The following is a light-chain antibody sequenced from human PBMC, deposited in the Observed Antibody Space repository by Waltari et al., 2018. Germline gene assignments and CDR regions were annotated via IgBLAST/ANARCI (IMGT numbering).Light chain of an antibody. CDR1: TGLGGNSEF. V-gene: IGLV2-23*02. CDR3: CSYVQKDIWL. J-gene: IGLJ3*02. CDR2: EVI. Sequence: QSALTQPASVSGAPGQSITISCSAVTGLGGNSEFVSWYQHHPGKVPKLLIYEVIKRPPDISDRFTGSKSGNTASLSISGLQADDEADYYCCSYVQKDIWLFGRGTKVTVL.